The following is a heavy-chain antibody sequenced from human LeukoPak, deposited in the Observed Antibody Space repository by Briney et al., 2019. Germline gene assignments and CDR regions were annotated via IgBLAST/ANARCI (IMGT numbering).Heavy chain of an antibody. CDR3: ARVYMGYNSYGMDV. J-gene: IGHJ6*02. Sequence: GGSLRLSCAASDFIFSNYWMYWVRQAPGKGLVWVSRITGDGSSTNYADSVKGRLTISRDNAKNTLHLQMNSLRAEDTAVYYCARVYMGYNSYGMDVWGQGTTVTVSS. CDR2: ITGDGSST. D-gene: IGHD3-10*01. CDR1: DFIFSNYW. V-gene: IGHV3-74*01.